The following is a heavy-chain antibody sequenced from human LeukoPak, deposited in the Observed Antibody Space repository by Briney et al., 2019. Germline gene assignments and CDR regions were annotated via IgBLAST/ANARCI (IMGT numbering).Heavy chain of an antibody. CDR3: ASPGRVRYYYGMDV. CDR2: INHSGST. J-gene: IGHJ6*02. D-gene: IGHD3-10*01. CDR1: GGSFSGYY. Sequence: SETLSLTCAVYGGSFSGYYWSWIRQPPGKGLEWIGEINHSGSTNYNPSLKSRVTISVDTSKNQFSLKLSSVTAADTAVYYCASPGRVRYYYGMDVWGQGTTVTVSS. V-gene: IGHV4-34*01.